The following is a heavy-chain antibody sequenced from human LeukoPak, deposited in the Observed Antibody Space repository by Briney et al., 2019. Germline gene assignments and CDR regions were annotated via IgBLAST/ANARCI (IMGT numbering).Heavy chain of an antibody. CDR3: ARGNVDTAMVFDY. CDR2: IIPIFGTA. CDR1: GGTFSSYA. V-gene: IGHV1-69*13. J-gene: IGHJ4*02. Sequence: SVKVSCKASGGTFSSYAISWVRQAPGQGLEWMGGIIPIFGTANSAQKFQGRVTITADESTSTAYLELSSLRSEDTAVYYCARGNVDTAMVFDYWGQGTLVTVSS. D-gene: IGHD5-18*01.